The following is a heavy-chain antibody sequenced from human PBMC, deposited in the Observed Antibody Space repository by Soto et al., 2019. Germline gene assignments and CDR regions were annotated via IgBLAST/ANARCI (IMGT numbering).Heavy chain of an antibody. CDR3: ARDVRDYSPSSAFDY. Sequence: QVQLVQSGAEVKKPGSSVKVSCKASGGTFSSYAISWVRQAPGQGLEWMGGIIPIFGTANYAQKFQGRVTITADESTSTAYMELSSLRSEDTAVYYGARDVRDYSPSSAFDYWGQGTLVTVSS. J-gene: IGHJ4*02. D-gene: IGHD6-13*01. V-gene: IGHV1-69*12. CDR1: GGTFSSYA. CDR2: IIPIFGTA.